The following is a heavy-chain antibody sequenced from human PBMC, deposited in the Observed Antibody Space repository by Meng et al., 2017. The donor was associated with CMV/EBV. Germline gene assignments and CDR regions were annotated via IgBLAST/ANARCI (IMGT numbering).Heavy chain of an antibody. J-gene: IGHJ4*02. V-gene: IGHV3-21*01. D-gene: IGHD6-13*01. Sequence: GGSLRLSCAASGFTFSSYEMNWVRQAPGKGLEWVSSISSSSSYIYYADSVKGRFTISRDNAKNSLYLQMNSLRAEDTAVYYCARDLAAGTRIFDYWGQGTLVTVSS. CDR1: GFTFSSYE. CDR3: ARDLAAGTRIFDY. CDR2: ISSSSSYI.